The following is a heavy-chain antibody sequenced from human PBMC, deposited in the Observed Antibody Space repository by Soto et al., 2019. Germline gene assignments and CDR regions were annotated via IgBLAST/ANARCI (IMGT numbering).Heavy chain of an antibody. Sequence: GGSLRLSCAASGFTFSSYEMNWVRQAPGKGLEWVSYISSTGSTIYYADSVKGRFTISRDNAKNSLFLQMNSLRAEDSAVYYCARSSGWFGYYFDSWGQGTLVTVSS. CDR2: ISSTGSTI. CDR3: ARSSGWFGYYFDS. CDR1: GFTFSSYE. D-gene: IGHD6-19*01. J-gene: IGHJ4*02. V-gene: IGHV3-48*03.